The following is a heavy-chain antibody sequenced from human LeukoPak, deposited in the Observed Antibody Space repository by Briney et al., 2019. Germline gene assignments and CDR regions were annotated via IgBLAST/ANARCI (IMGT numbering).Heavy chain of an antibody. CDR1: GYTLNEVS. J-gene: IGHJ5*02. Sequence: ASVKVSCKVAGYTLNEVSMHWGRQAPGKGLEWMGGFDPEDGERIYAQKFQGRVTMTEDTSTDTAYMELSSLTSGDTAMYYCATENFGLGSPFDPWGQGTLVTVSS. D-gene: IGHD3-16*01. CDR2: FDPEDGER. CDR3: ATENFGLGSPFDP. V-gene: IGHV1-24*01.